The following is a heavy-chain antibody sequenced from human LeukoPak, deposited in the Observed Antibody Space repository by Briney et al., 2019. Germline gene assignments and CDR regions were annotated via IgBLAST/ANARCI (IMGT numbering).Heavy chain of an antibody. CDR2: INTDGTVT. J-gene: IGHJ4*02. V-gene: IGHV3-74*01. D-gene: IGHD6-19*01. CDR1: GFTFSKYW. CDR3: ATKQWLAPPPDS. Sequence: GGSLRLSCAASGFTFSKYWMLWVRQAPGKGLESVSRINTDGTVTTYADSVKGRFTVSRDNADNTMFLQMNSVRDEDTAVYHCATKQWLAPPPDSWGQGTPVTVSS.